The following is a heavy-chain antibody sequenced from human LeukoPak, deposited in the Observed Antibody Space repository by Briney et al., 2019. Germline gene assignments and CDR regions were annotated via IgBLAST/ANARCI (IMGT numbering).Heavy chain of an antibody. CDR2: ISYDGSNK. CDR1: GFTVSSNY. Sequence: GGSLRLSCAASGFTVSSNYMSWVRQAPGKGLEWVAVISYDGSNKYYADSVKGRFTISRDNSKNTLYLQMNSLRAEDTAVYYCATLSELDYWGQGTLVTVSS. D-gene: IGHD1-7*01. J-gene: IGHJ4*02. CDR3: ATLSELDY. V-gene: IGHV3-30*01.